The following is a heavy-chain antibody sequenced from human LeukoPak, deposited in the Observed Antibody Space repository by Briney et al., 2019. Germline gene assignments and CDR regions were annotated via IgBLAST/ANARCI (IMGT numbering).Heavy chain of an antibody. V-gene: IGHV4-59*11. Sequence: SETLSLTCTVSGGSISSHYWSWIRQPPGKGLEWIGYIYYSGSTNYNPSLKSRVTISVDTSKNQFSLKLSSVTAADTAVYYCARVGGNLGFDYWGQGILVTVSS. J-gene: IGHJ4*02. CDR1: GGSISSHY. CDR2: IYYSGST. D-gene: IGHD4-23*01. CDR3: ARVGGNLGFDY.